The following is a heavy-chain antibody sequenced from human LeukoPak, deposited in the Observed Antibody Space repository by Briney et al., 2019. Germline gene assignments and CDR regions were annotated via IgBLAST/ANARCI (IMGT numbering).Heavy chain of an antibody. Sequence: GGSLRLSCAASGFTFSDYYMSWIRRAPGKGLEWVSYISSSGSTIYYADSVKGRFTISRDNAKNSLYLQMNSLRAEDTAVYYCAIRREGNMAWGDGMDVWGQGTTVTVSS. CDR2: ISSSGSTI. J-gene: IGHJ6*02. D-gene: IGHD3-16*01. CDR3: AIRREGNMAWGDGMDV. CDR1: GFTFSDYY. V-gene: IGHV3-11*01.